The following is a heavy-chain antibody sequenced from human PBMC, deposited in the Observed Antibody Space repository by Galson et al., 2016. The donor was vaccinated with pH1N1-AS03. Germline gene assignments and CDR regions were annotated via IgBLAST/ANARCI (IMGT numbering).Heavy chain of an antibody. J-gene: IGHJ6*02. Sequence: ETLSLTCSVSGAPITSGSHYWTWIRQLPGKGLEWIGYIYYSGTTKFNPSLATRVTMSVDRSKSQFSLNLMSVTAADTAVYFCARDGQLWPHYYPLDVWGQGTTVTVSS. V-gene: IGHV4-61*01. CDR3: ARDGQLWPHYYPLDV. CDR1: GAPITSGSHY. D-gene: IGHD3-22*01. CDR2: IYYSGTT.